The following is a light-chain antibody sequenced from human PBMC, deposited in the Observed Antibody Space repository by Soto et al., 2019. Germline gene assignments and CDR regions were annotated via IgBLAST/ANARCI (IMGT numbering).Light chain of an antibody. J-gene: IGKJ1*01. V-gene: IGKV1-9*01. Sequence: IQLTQSPSPLSASRGDTVTITCRASQSISSYLAWYQQKPGKAPKLLIYAASTLQSGVPPRFSCSGSGTDFTLTISSLQPEDFATYYCQQLNSYPWTFGQGSKV. CDR1: QSISSY. CDR3: QQLNSYPWT. CDR2: AAS.